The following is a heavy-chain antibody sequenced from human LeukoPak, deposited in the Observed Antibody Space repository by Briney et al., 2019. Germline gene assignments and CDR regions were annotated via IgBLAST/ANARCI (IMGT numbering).Heavy chain of an antibody. Sequence: GGSLQLSCAASGFTFSTYWMHWVRQGPGKGLVWVSRINPDGSGTSHADSVKGRFTISRDNAKNTLYLQMNSLRAEDTAVYYCARDSGSGSYSGYWGLGTLVTVSS. V-gene: IGHV3-74*01. D-gene: IGHD3-10*01. CDR3: ARDSGSGSYSGY. CDR2: INPDGSGT. J-gene: IGHJ4*02. CDR1: GFTFSTYW.